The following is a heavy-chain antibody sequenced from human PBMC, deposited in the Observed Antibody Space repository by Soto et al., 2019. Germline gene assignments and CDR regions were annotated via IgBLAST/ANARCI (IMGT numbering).Heavy chain of an antibody. CDR2: INYSGST. CDR3: ARDLDGLHDDTSGPFPRPG. Sequence: SETLSLTCAVYGGSFANYYWNWIRQPPGKGLEWIGEINYSGSTDYNPSLESRVTISVDTSKNQFSLNLSSVTAADTAVYYCARDLDGLHDDTSGPFPRPGWGQGTLVTVSS. J-gene: IGHJ1*01. CDR1: GGSFANYY. V-gene: IGHV4-34*01. D-gene: IGHD3-22*01.